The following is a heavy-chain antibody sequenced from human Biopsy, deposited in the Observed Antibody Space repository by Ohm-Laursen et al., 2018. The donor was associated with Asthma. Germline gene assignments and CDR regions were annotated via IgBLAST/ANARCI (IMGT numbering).Heavy chain of an antibody. J-gene: IGHJ2*01. D-gene: IGHD6-6*01. CDR3: ARAVSSSSYWYFDL. CDR2: IYYSGRT. CDR1: GDAMSTSGSY. Sequence: PGTLSLTWIVSGDAMSTSGSYWGWIRQSPGKGLEWIGGIYYSGRTYYNPSLESRVTISADTSKNHFSLKVTSVTAADTAVYYCARAVSSSSYWYFDLWGRGDLVTVSS. V-gene: IGHV4-39*02.